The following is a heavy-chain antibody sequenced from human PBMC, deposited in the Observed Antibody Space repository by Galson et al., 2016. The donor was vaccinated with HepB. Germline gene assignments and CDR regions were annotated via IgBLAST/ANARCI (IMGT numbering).Heavy chain of an antibody. V-gene: IGHV3-33*08. CDR1: GFTFNNSG. J-gene: IGHJ6*02. CDR3: ARDRGLLHYYYGMDV. CDR2: IPYDGNNR. D-gene: IGHD4-17*01. Sequence: SLRLSCATSGFTFNNSGINWVRQAPGKGLEWMAVIPYDGNNRTYEDAVKGRFTISRDGSTNTVYLQMNSLRADDTAVYFCARDRGLLHYYYGMDVWGQGTTVTVSS.